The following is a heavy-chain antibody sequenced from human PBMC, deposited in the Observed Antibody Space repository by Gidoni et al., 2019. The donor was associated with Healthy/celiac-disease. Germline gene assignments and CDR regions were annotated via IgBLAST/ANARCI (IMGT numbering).Heavy chain of an antibody. J-gene: IGHJ5*02. Sequence: QLQLQEPGPGLVKHSATLSLTCTVSGGSISSSSYHWGWIRHPPGKGLEWIGSTYYSGSTYYNPSLKSRVTISVDTSKNQFSLKLSSVTAADAAVYYCARHYSSSWYPDNWFDPWGQGTLVTVSS. CDR3: ARHYSSSWYPDNWFDP. V-gene: IGHV4-39*01. D-gene: IGHD6-13*01. CDR2: TYYSGST. CDR1: GGSISSSSYH.